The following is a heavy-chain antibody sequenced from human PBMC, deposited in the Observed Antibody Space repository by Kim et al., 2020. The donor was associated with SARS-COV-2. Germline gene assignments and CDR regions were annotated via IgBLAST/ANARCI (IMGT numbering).Heavy chain of an antibody. CDR3: ARGHARQQPAGWFDP. Sequence: SETLSLTCAVYGGSFSGYYWSWIRQPPGKGLEWIGEINHSGSTNYNPSLKSRVTISVDTSKNQFSLKLSSVTAADTAVYYCARGHARQQPAGWFDPWGQGTLVTVSS. J-gene: IGHJ5*02. D-gene: IGHD1-1*01. CDR1: GGSFSGYY. V-gene: IGHV4-34*01. CDR2: INHSGST.